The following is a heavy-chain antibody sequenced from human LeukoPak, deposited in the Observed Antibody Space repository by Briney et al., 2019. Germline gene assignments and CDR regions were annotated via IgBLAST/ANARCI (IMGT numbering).Heavy chain of an antibody. Sequence: SETLSLTCTVSRGSIRTYYWSWIRQSPGKGLEWIGYIYDSGTTKYNPSLKSRVTISVDTSKNQVSLKLSYVTAADTAVYYCAREGTTVTHFDYWGQGTLVTVSS. D-gene: IGHD4-17*01. CDR3: AREGTTVTHFDY. J-gene: IGHJ4*02. CDR1: RGSIRTYY. V-gene: IGHV4-59*01. CDR2: IYDSGTT.